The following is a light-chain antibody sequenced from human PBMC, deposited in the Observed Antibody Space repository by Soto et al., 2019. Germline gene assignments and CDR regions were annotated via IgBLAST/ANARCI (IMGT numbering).Light chain of an antibody. J-gene: IGKJ1*01. Sequence: EIVMTQSPATLSVSPGERATLSCRASRSVSSNLAWYQQKRGQAPRLLIHGASTRATGIPARFSGSGSGTEFTLTISSLQSEDSAVYYCQQYNNWRTFGQGTKVEVK. CDR2: GAS. V-gene: IGKV3-15*01. CDR3: QQYNNWRT. CDR1: RSVSSN.